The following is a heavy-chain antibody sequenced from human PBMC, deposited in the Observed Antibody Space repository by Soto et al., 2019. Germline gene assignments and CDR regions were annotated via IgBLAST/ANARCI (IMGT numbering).Heavy chain of an antibody. Sequence: QVQLVQSGAEVKKPGSSVKVSCKASGGTFSGYAISWVRQAPGQGLEWMGGIIPIFGTANYAQKFQGRVTITADESTSTAYMELSSLRSEDTAVYYCARAPIAARPYYYYGMDVWGQGTTVTVSS. CDR2: IIPIFGTA. CDR1: GGTFSGYA. V-gene: IGHV1-69*01. D-gene: IGHD6-6*01. J-gene: IGHJ6*02. CDR3: ARAPIAARPYYYYGMDV.